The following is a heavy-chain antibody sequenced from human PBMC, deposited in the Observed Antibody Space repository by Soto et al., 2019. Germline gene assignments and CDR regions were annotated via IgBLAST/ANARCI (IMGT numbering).Heavy chain of an antibody. CDR1: GGTFSSYA. Sequence: SVKVSCKASGGTFSSYAISWVRQAPGQGLEWMGGIIPIFGTANYAQKFQGRVTITADESTSTAYMELSSLRSEDTAVYYCGLPYSSSTEGYYYGMDVWGQGTTVTAP. CDR2: IIPIFGTA. V-gene: IGHV1-69*13. D-gene: IGHD6-6*01. CDR3: GLPYSSSTEGYYYGMDV. J-gene: IGHJ6*02.